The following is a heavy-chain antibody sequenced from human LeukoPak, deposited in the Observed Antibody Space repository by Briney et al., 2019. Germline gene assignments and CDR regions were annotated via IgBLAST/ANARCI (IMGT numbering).Heavy chain of an antibody. CDR2: INPSGGTT. CDR3: ARAQNMVSALDY. D-gene: IGHD2-8*01. J-gene: IGHJ4*02. Sequence: ASVKVSCKASAYTFTSSYMHWVRQAPGQGLEWMGIINPSGGTTSYAQKFQGRVTITRDTSTGTVYMDLSSLESEDTAVYFCARAQNMVSALDYWGQGTLVTVSS. V-gene: IGHV1-46*01. CDR1: AYTFTSSY.